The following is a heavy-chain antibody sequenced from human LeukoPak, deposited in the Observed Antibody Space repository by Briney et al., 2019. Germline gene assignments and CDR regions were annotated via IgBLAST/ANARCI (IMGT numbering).Heavy chain of an antibody. CDR3: ARGRRGYYYYMDV. CDR1: GFTFSSYG. J-gene: IGHJ6*03. V-gene: IGHV3-30*03. CDR2: ISYDGSNK. Sequence: PGRSLRLSCAASGFTFSSYGMHWVRQAPAKGLEWVAVISYDGSNKYYADSVKGRFTISRDNSKNTLYLQMNSLRAEDTAVYYCARGRRGYYYYMDVWGKGTTVTVSS.